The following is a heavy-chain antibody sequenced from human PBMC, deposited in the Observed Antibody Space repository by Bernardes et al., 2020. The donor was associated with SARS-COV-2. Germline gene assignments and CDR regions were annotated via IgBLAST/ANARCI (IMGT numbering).Heavy chain of an antibody. V-gene: IGHV3-23*01. Sequence: GGSLRLSCAASGFAFSSYAMSWVRQAPGKGLEWVSAISGSGGSTYYADSVKGRFTISRDNPKNTLYLQMNNLRAEDTAVYYCAKDPYNWNYGRWFDPWGQGTLVTVSS. CDR3: AKDPYNWNYGRWFDP. D-gene: IGHD1-7*01. J-gene: IGHJ5*02. CDR1: GFAFSSYA. CDR2: ISGSGGST.